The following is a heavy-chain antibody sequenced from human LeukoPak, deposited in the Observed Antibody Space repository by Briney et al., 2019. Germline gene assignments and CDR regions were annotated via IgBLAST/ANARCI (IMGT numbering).Heavy chain of an antibody. Sequence: SETLSLTCTVSGGSISSYYWSWIRQPPRKGLEWIGYIYYSGSTNYNPSLKSRVTISVDTSKNQFSLKLSSVTAADTAVYYCARDSSYSSSWYVGYYGMDVWGKGTTVSVSS. D-gene: IGHD6-13*01. J-gene: IGHJ6*04. CDR1: GGSISSYY. CDR3: ARDSSYSSSWYVGYYGMDV. V-gene: IGHV4-59*01. CDR2: IYYSGST.